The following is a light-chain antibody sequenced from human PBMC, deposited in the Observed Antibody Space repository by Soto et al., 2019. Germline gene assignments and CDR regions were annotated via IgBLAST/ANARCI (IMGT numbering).Light chain of an antibody. V-gene: IGKV1-5*01. CDR3: LQYSSHSWT. J-gene: IGKJ1*01. CDR1: QSISSW. CDR2: DAS. Sequence: DIQMTQSPSTLSASVGDRVTITCRASQSISSWLAWYQQKPGKAPKLLIYDASSLESGVPSRFSGSGSGTEFTLTISSLQPDDVAIYYCLQYSSHSWTFGQGTKVDIK.